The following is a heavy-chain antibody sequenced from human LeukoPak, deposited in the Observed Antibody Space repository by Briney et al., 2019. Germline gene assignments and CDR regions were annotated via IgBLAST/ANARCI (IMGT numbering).Heavy chain of an antibody. CDR2: IDPNSGGT. Sequence: ASVKVSCKASGYTFTVNYVHWVRQAPGQGLEWMGWIDPNSGGTKYAQKFQDRVAMTSDTSISTAYMELSGLRSDDTAVYFCAREADIVSFDLWGRGTLVTVSS. CDR1: GYTFTVNY. V-gene: IGHV1-2*02. CDR3: AREADIVSFDL. D-gene: IGHD3-16*02. J-gene: IGHJ2*01.